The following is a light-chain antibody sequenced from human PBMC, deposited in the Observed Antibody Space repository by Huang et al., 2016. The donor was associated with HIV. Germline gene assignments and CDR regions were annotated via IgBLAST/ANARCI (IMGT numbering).Light chain of an antibody. Sequence: EIVMTQSPATLSVSPGERATLSCRALQSVSSNLAWYQQKPGQAPRLLIYGASTRATGSPARFSGSGSGTEFTLTISSLQSEDFAVYYCQQYNNWPSFGQGTKVEIK. CDR1: QSVSSN. CDR2: GAS. J-gene: IGKJ1*01. V-gene: IGKV3-15*01. CDR3: QQYNNWPS.